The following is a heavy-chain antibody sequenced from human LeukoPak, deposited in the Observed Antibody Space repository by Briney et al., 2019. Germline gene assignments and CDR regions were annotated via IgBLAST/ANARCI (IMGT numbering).Heavy chain of an antibody. D-gene: IGHD6-13*01. CDR2: IYHSGST. Sequence: PSETLSLTCAVSGGSIISTNWWSWVRQSPGKGLEWIGEIYHSGSTKYNPSLKSRVTISVEKSKNQFSLKLSSVTAADTAVYYCARGITGITATGSEWGQGTLVIVSS. CDR3: ARGITGITATGSE. J-gene: IGHJ4*02. CDR1: GGSIISTNW. V-gene: IGHV4-4*02.